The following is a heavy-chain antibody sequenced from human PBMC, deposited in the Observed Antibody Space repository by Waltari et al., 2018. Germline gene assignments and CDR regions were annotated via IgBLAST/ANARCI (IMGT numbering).Heavy chain of an antibody. V-gene: IGHV1-24*01. CDR1: GYTLTELS. CDR3: ATPIPGAAGYYYYYYGMDV. J-gene: IGHJ6*02. CDR2: FEPEDGET. Sequence: QVQLVQSGAEVKKPGASVKVSCKVSGYTLTELSMHWVRQAPGKGLEWMGGFEPEDGETIYAQKFQGRVTMTEDTSTDTAYMELSSLRSEDTAVYYCATPIPGAAGYYYYYYGMDVWGQGTTVTVSS. D-gene: IGHD6-13*01.